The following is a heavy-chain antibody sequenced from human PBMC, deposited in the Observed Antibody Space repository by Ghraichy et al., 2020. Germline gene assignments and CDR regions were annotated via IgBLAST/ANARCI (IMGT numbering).Heavy chain of an antibody. CDR1: GFTFSSYG. J-gene: IGHJ4*02. V-gene: IGHV3-30*02. CDR3: AKSAKYSSGWYLDY. CDR2: IRYDGSNK. D-gene: IGHD6-19*01. Sequence: GESLNISCAASGFTFSSYGMHWVRQAPGKGLEWVAFIRYDGSNKYYADSVKGRFTISRDNSKNTLYLQMNSLRAEDTAVYYCAKSAKYSSGWYLDYWGQGTLVTVSS.